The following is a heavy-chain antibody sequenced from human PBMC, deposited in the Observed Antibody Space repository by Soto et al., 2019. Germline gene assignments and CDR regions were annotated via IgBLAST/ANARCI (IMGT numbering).Heavy chain of an antibody. V-gene: IGHV1-46*03. Sequence: QVQLVQSGAEVKKPGASVKVSCKASGYTFTSYYMHWVRQAPGQGLEWMGIINPSGGSTSYAQKFQGSVTMTRDTSTSTVYMELSSLRSEDTAVYYCASQQQLVPYYYYYGMDVWGQGTTVTVSS. CDR2: INPSGGST. CDR1: GYTFTSYY. D-gene: IGHD6-13*01. CDR3: ASQQQLVPYYYYYGMDV. J-gene: IGHJ6*02.